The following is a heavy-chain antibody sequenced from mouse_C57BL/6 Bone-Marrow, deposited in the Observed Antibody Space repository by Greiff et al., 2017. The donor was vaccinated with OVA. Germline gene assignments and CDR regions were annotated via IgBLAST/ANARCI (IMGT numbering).Heavy chain of an antibody. J-gene: IGHJ2*01. CDR3: ARRLGRFDY. D-gene: IGHD4-1*01. Sequence: DVKLQESGPGLVKPSQSLSLTCSVTGYSITSGYYWNWIRQFPGNKLEWMGYISYDGSNNYNPSLKNRISITRDTSKNQFFLKLNSVTTEDTATYYCARRLGRFDYWGQGTTLTVSS. CDR1: GYSITSGYY. V-gene: IGHV3-6*01. CDR2: ISYDGSN.